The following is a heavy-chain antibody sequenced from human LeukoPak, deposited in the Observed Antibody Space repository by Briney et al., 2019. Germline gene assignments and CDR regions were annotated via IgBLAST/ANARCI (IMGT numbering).Heavy chain of an antibody. D-gene: IGHD6-25*01. CDR3: AKDQRGPLFDY. CDR1: GFTFSSYA. J-gene: IGHJ4*02. Sequence: GASLRLSCAASGFTFSSYAMSWVRQAPGKGLEWVSGISGSGGSTYYADSVKGRFTISRDNSKNTLYLQMNSLRAEGTAVYYCAKDQRGPLFDYWGQGTLVTVSS. CDR2: ISGSGGST. V-gene: IGHV3-23*01.